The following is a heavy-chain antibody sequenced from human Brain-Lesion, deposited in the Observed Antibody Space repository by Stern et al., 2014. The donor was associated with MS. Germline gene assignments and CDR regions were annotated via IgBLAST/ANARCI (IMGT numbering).Heavy chain of an antibody. CDR3: ARGSDT. V-gene: IGHV3-7*01. CDR1: GFTVSSYW. J-gene: IGHJ5*02. Sequence: MQLVQSGGGLVQPGGSLRLSCAAAGFTVSSYWINWVRQAPGKGLEWVANIKEDGSETYYVDSVKGRFTISRDNAKNSLYLQMNSLRAEDTAVYYCARGSDTWGQGTLVTVSS. CDR2: IKEDGSET. D-gene: IGHD2-15*01.